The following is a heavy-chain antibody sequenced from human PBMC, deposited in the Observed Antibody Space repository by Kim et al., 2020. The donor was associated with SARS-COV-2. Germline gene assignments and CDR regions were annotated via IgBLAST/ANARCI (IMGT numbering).Heavy chain of an antibody. CDR3: AMGSMVAIYYFDN. Sequence: SETLSLTCTVSGGSISSSSYYWGWIRQPPGKGLEWIGSIYYSGSTYYNPSLKSRVTISVDTSKNQFSLKLSSVTAADTAVYYCAMGSMVAIYYFDNWGQGTLVTVSS. CDR2: IYYSGST. CDR1: GGSISSSSYY. J-gene: IGHJ4*02. V-gene: IGHV4-39*07. D-gene: IGHD2-21*01.